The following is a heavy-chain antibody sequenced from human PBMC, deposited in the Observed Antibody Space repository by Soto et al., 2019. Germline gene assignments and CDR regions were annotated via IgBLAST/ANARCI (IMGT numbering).Heavy chain of an antibody. CDR2: ISSSGSTI. CDR1: GFTFSSYE. CDR3: ATGYCSSTSCYNYYYGMDV. D-gene: IGHD2-2*02. Sequence: EVQLVESGGGLVQPGGSLRLSCAASGFTFSSYEMNWVRQAPGKGLEWVSYISSSGSTIYYADSVKGRFTISRDNAKNSLYLQMNSLRAEDTAVYYCATGYCSSTSCYNYYYGMDVWGQGTTVTVSS. J-gene: IGHJ6*02. V-gene: IGHV3-48*03.